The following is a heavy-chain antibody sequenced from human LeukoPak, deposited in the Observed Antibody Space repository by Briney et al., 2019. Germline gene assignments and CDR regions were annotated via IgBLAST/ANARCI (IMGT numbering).Heavy chain of an antibody. CDR2: IYYSGST. CDR3: AGVGLVSGLGCDY. D-gene: IGHD5-12*01. J-gene: IGHJ4*02. Sequence: PSETLSLTCTVSGGSISSGDYYWSWSRQPPGKGLEWIGYIYYSGSTYYNPSLKSRVTISVDTSKNQFSLKLSSVTAADTAVYYCAGVGLVSGLGCDYWGQGTLVTVSS. CDR1: GGSISSGDYY. V-gene: IGHV4-30-4*01.